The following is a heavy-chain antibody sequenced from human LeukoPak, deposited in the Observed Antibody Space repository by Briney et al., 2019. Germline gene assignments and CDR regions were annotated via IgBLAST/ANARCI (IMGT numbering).Heavy chain of an antibody. Sequence: GGSLRLSCAASGFTFSSYGMHWVRQAPGKGLEWVAVISCDGSNKYYADSVKGRFTISRDNSKNTLYLQMNSLRAEDTAVYYCAKDRYYYDSSGYYYMGYFQHWGQGTLVTVSS. D-gene: IGHD3-22*01. J-gene: IGHJ1*01. CDR2: ISCDGSNK. CDR3: AKDRYYYDSSGYYYMGYFQH. V-gene: IGHV3-30*18. CDR1: GFTFSSYG.